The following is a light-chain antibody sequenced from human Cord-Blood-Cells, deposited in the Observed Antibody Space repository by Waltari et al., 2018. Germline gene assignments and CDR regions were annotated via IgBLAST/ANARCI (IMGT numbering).Light chain of an antibody. CDR1: QGISSA. J-gene: IGKJ2*01. V-gene: IGKV1-13*02. CDR3: QQFNSYPHT. CDR2: DAS. Sequence: AIQLTQSPSSLSASVGDRVTITCRASQGISSALAWYQQKPGKAPKLLIYDASRWESGVPSRFSGSGSGTDFTLTISSLQPEDFATYYCQQFNSYPHTFGQGTKLEIK.